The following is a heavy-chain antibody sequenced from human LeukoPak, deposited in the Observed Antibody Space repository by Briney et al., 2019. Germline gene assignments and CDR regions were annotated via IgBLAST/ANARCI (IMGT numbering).Heavy chain of an antibody. D-gene: IGHD3-10*01. CDR3: ARSQDPLWFGEAYDY. CDR1: GFTFSTYG. CDR2: ISGSGGST. J-gene: IGHJ4*02. V-gene: IGHV3-23*01. Sequence: SGGSLRLSCAASGFTFSTYGMSWVRQAPGKGLEWVSAISGSGGSTYYADSVKGRFTISRDNSKNTLYLQMNSLRAEDTAVYYCARSQDPLWFGEAYDYWGQGTLVTVSS.